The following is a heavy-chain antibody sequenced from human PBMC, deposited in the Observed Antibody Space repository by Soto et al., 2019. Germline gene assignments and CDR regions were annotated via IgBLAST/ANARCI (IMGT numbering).Heavy chain of an antibody. CDR2: ISYDGSNT. CDR1: GFIFSSSG. CDR3: ARRGGSGYYSYYFDY. J-gene: IGHJ4*02. D-gene: IGHD3-22*01. Sequence: QPGGSLRLSCAASGFIFSSSGMYWVRQAPGKGLEWLAVISYDGSNTYHADSVKGRFTISRDNSKNTLYLQMNSLRAEDTSVYYCARRGGSGYYSYYFDYWGRGTLVTVSS. V-gene: IGHV3-33*07.